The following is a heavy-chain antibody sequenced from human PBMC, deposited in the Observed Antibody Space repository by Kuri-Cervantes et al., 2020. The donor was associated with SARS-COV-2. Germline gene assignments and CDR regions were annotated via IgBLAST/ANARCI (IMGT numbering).Heavy chain of an antibody. CDR1: GFTFSSYW. CDR3: ARARRGDIVVVPAAIASQVHPGNWYFDL. Sequence: GGSLRLSCAASGFTFSSYWMSWVRQAQGKGLEWVANIKQDGSEKYYVDSVKGRFTISRDNAKNSLYLQMNSLRAEDTAVYYCARARRGDIVVVPAAIASQVHPGNWYFDLWGRGTLVTVSS. J-gene: IGHJ2*01. D-gene: IGHD2-2*02. CDR2: IKQDGSEK. V-gene: IGHV3-7*01.